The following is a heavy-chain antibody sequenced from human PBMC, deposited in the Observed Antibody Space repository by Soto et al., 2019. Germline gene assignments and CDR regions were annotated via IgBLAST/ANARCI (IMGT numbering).Heavy chain of an antibody. J-gene: IGHJ4*02. CDR1: GFTFSSYG. D-gene: IGHD6-13*01. Sequence: QVQLVESGGGVVQPGRSLRLSCAASGFTFSSYGMHWVRQAPGKGLEWVAVISYDGSNKYYADSVKGRFTISRDNSKNTLYLQMNSLRAEDTAVYYCAKGGYENDYWGQGTLVTVSS. CDR2: ISYDGSNK. CDR3: AKGGYENDY. V-gene: IGHV3-30*18.